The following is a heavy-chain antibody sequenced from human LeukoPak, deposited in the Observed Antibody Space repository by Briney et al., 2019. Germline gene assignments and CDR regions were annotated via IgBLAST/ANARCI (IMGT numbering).Heavy chain of an antibody. CDR1: GFTFSTYA. CDR3: STNSIPSWDH. V-gene: IGHV3-30*01. Sequence: GGSLRLSCAASGFTFSTYAMHWARQAPGKGLEWAAVILNDETTTNYAESVRGRFTISRDNSKNTVYLQMNSLSPEDTALYYCSTNSIPSWDHWGQGTLVTVSS. J-gene: IGHJ4*02. CDR2: ILNDETTT. D-gene: IGHD1-1*01.